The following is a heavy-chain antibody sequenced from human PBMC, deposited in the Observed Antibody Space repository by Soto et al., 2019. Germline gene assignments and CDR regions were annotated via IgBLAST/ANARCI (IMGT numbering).Heavy chain of an antibody. J-gene: IGHJ6*03. CDR1: GFTFSSYA. Sequence: GGSLRLSCAASGFTFSSYAMSWVRQAPGKGLEWVSAISGSGGSTYYADSVKGRFTISRDNSKNTLYLQMNSLRAEDTAVYYCAKDYSAGPVRFLVPNYYMDVWGKGTTVTVSS. CDR3: AKDYSAGPVRFLVPNYYMDV. D-gene: IGHD3-3*01. V-gene: IGHV3-23*01. CDR2: ISGSGGST.